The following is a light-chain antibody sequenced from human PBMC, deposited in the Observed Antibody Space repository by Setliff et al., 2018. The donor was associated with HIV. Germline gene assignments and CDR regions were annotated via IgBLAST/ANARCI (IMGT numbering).Light chain of an antibody. V-gene: IGLV2-11*01. CDR3: CSYAGSYTVL. CDR1: SSDVGGYNY. CDR2: DVS. Sequence: QSALAQPRSVSGSPGQSVTMSCTGTSSDVGGYNYVSWYQQRPGKAPKLMIYDVSKRPSGVPDRFSGSKSGNTAFLTISGLQGEDEADYYCCSYAGSYTVLFGGGTKFTV. J-gene: IGLJ2*01.